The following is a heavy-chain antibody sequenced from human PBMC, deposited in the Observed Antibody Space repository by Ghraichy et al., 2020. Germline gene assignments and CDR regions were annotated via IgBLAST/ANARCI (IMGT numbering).Heavy chain of an antibody. V-gene: IGHV1-69*06. Sequence: SVKVSCKASGGTFSSYAISWVRQAPGQGLEWMGGIIPIFGTANYAQKFQGRVTITADKSTSTAYMELSSLRSEDTAVYYCARTPIWFGDIIYYFDYWGQGTLVTVSS. CDR3: ARTPIWFGDIIYYFDY. CDR1: GGTFSSYA. D-gene: IGHD3-10*01. CDR2: IIPIFGTA. J-gene: IGHJ4*02.